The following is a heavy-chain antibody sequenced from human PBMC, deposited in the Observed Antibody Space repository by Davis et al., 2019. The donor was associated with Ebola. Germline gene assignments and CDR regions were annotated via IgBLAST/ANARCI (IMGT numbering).Heavy chain of an antibody. CDR3: ARPSYPPK. CDR1: GGSFSGYY. D-gene: IGHD2-2*01. J-gene: IGHJ4*02. V-gene: IGHV4-34*01. CDR2: INHSGST. Sequence: GSLRLSCAVYGGSFSGYYWSWIRQPPGKGLEWIGEINHSGSTNYNPSLKSRVTISVDTSKNQFSLKLSSVTAADTAVYYCARPSYPPKWGQGTLVTVSS.